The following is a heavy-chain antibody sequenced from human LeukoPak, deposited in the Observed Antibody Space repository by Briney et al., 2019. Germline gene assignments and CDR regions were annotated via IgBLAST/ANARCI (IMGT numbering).Heavy chain of an antibody. D-gene: IGHD1-26*01. J-gene: IGHJ4*02. V-gene: IGHV3-23*01. CDR2: ISGSGGST. CDR3: AERGAEVGATVAPGDY. Sequence: GGTLRLSCAASGFTFSIYAMSWVRQAPGKVLEWVSAISGSGGSTYYADSVKGRFTISRDNSKNTLYLQMNSLRAEDTAVYYCAERGAEVGATVAPGDYWGQGTLVTVSS. CDR1: GFTFSIYA.